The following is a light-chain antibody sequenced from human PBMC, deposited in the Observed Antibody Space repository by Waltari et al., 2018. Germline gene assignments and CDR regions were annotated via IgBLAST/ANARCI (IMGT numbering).Light chain of an antibody. V-gene: IGLV2-11*01. J-gene: IGLJ1*01. CDR3: CSYAGSYSFV. CDR1: ISDVGGYHY. CDR2: DVS. Sequence: QSALTQPRSVSGSPGQSVTIPCTGTISDVGGYHYVSWYQQHPGKVPKLMIYDVSKRPSGVPDRFSGSKSGNTASLTISGLQAEDEADYYCCSYAGSYSFVFGTGTKVTVL.